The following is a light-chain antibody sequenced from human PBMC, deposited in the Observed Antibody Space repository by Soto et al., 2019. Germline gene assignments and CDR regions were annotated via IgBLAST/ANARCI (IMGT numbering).Light chain of an antibody. Sequence: DMQLTQSPSFLSASVGDRVTITCRASQGISSYLAWYQQKPGKAPKLLIYAASTLQSGVPSRFSGSGYGTEFTLTISSLQPEDFATYYCQQHNSYRITFGQGTRLEIK. V-gene: IGKV1-9*01. CDR1: QGISSY. CDR2: AAS. CDR3: QQHNSYRIT. J-gene: IGKJ5*01.